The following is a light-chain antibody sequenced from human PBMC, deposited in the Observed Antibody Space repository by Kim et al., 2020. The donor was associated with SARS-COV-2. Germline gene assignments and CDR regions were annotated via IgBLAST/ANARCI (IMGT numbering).Light chain of an antibody. Sequence: ASVGDRVTITCRASQSISTFLNWYQQTPGKAPNLLIYAASSLQSGVPSRFTGSGSGTDFTLTISSLQPEDFATYYCQQSYISPLTFGGGTKVDIK. CDR1: QSISTF. V-gene: IGKV1-39*01. CDR3: QQSYISPLT. J-gene: IGKJ4*01. CDR2: AAS.